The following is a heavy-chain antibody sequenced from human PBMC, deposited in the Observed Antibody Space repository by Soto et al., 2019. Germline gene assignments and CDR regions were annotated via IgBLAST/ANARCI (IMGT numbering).Heavy chain of an antibody. V-gene: IGHV4-34*01. CDR1: GGSFSGYY. CDR3: ARIGDYGTVGWFDP. Sequence: QVQLQQWGAGLLKPSETLSLTCAVYGGSFSGYYWSWIRQPPGKGLEWIGEINHSGCTNYNPSLKSRVTISVDTSKNQFSLKLSSVTAADTAVYYCARIGDYGTVGWFDPWGQGTLVTVSS. D-gene: IGHD4-17*01. CDR2: INHSGCT. J-gene: IGHJ5*02.